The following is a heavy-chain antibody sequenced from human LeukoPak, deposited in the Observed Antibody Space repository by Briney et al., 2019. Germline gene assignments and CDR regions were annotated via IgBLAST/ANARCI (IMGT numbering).Heavy chain of an antibody. CDR2: IKQNGSEK. CDR3: ATRNYYDSRHYFDN. V-gene: IGHV3-7*05. D-gene: IGHD3-22*01. CDR1: GFRFSSNR. J-gene: IGHJ4*02. Sequence: GGSLRLSCAASGFRFSSNRMSWVRQAPGQGMEWVASIKQNGSEKDYVDSVKSRFTISRDNAKNSLYLQMNSLRAEDTAVYYCATRNYYDSRHYFDNWGQGTLVTVSS.